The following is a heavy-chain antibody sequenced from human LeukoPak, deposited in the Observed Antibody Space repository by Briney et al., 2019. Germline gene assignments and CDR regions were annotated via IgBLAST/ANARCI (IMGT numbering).Heavy chain of an antibody. V-gene: IGHV1-2*06. J-gene: IGHJ4*02. CDR2: INPNSGGT. Sequence: ASVKVSCKASGYTFTCYYMHWVRQDPGQGLEWMGRINPNSGGTNYAQKFQGRVTMTRDTSISTAYMELSRLRSDDTAVYYCALNWYYDILTGYLEDWGQGTLVTVSS. CDR1: GYTFTCYY. D-gene: IGHD3-9*01. CDR3: ALNWYYDILTGYLED.